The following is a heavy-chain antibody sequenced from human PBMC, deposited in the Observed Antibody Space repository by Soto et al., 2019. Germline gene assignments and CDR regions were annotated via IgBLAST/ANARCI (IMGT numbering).Heavy chain of an antibody. D-gene: IGHD3-3*01. J-gene: IGHJ6*02. V-gene: IGHV1-2*04. CDR3: ASGCDYDFWSGYYSPYYYGMDV. Sequence: GASVKVSCKASGYTFTGYYMHWVRQAPGQGLEWMGWINPNSGGTNYAQKFQGWVTMTRDTSISTAYMELSRLRSDDTAVYYCASGCDYDFWSGYYSPYYYGMDVWGQGTTVTVSS. CDR1: GYTFTGYY. CDR2: INPNSGGT.